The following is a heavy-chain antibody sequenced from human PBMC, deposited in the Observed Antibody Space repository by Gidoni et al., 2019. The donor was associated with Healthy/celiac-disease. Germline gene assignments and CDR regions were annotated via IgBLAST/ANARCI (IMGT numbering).Heavy chain of an antibody. D-gene: IGHD3-3*01. Sequence: QVQLVQSGAEVKKPGSSVQVSCKASGGTFSSYAISWVRQAPGQGLVWMGGFIPIFGTSNYAQKFQGRVTITADGSTSTVYMELRSLRSEDTAVYYCASRSGGIPNGYYGPYYYCMDVWGQGTTVTVSS. J-gene: IGHJ6*02. CDR1: GGTFSSYA. CDR2: FIPIFGTS. V-gene: IGHV1-69*12. CDR3: ASRSGGIPNGYYGPYYYCMDV.